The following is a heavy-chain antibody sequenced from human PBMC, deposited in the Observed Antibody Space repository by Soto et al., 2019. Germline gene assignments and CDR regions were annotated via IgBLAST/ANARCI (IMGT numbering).Heavy chain of an antibody. Sequence: SETLSLTCAVYGGSFSGYCWSWIRQPPGKGLEWIGEINHSGSTNYNPSLKSRVTISVDTSKNQFSLKLSSVTAADTAVYYCAGDIVATNHNWFDPWGQGTLVTVSS. CDR2: INHSGST. CDR3: AGDIVATNHNWFDP. V-gene: IGHV4-34*01. J-gene: IGHJ5*02. D-gene: IGHD5-12*01. CDR1: GGSFSGYC.